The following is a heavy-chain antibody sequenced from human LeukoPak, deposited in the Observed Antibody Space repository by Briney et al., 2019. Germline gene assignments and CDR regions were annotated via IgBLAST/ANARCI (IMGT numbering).Heavy chain of an antibody. CDR3: ARGQGVGSWYPRWFDP. CDR1: GYTFTSYD. D-gene: IGHD6-13*01. J-gene: IGHJ5*02. CDR2: MNPNSGNT. Sequence: GASVKVSCKASGYTFTSYDINWVRQATGQGLEWMGWMNPNSGNTGYAQKFQGRVTITRNTSISTAYMELSSLRSEVTAVYYCARGQGVGSWYPRWFDPWGQGTLVTVSS. V-gene: IGHV1-8*03.